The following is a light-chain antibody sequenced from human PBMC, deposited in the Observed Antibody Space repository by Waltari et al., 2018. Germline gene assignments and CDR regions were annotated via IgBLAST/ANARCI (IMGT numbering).Light chain of an antibody. V-gene: IGKV1-5*03. J-gene: IGKJ5*01. CDR2: KAS. CDR1: QYISSW. Sequence: DIQMTQSPSTLPASVGARVTITCRASQYISSWLAWYQQKPGKAPKLLIYKASILESGVPSRFSGSESGTEFTLTISSLQPDDFATYYCQQYNTYPLTFGQGTRLEI. CDR3: QQYNTYPLT.